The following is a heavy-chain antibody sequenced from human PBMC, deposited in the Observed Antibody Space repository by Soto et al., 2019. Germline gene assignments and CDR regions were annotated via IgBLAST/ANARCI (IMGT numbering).Heavy chain of an antibody. CDR1: GFNLGDFY. CDR2: ISPFNTYK. Sequence: VGSGFNLGDFYMHWIRQAPGKGLEWVADISPFNTYKNYADSVKGRFTVSRDNAKNSLYLQMDSLRAEDTAIYYCTRDFRSVDYWGQGTLVTVSS. V-gene: IGHV3-11*05. CDR3: TRDFRSVDY. J-gene: IGHJ4*02. D-gene: IGHD2-8*01.